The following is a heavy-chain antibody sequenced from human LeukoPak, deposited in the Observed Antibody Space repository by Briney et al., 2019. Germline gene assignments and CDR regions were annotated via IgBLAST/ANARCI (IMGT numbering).Heavy chain of an antibody. Sequence: SETLSLTCTVSGGSISSYYWSWIRQPPGKGLEWIGEINHSGSTNYNTSLKSRVTISVDTSKNQFSLKLSSVTAADTAVYYCASIAAGGTDYWGQGTLVTVSS. D-gene: IGHD6-13*01. CDR2: INHSGST. CDR3: ASIAAGGTDY. J-gene: IGHJ4*02. V-gene: IGHV4-34*01. CDR1: GGSISSYY.